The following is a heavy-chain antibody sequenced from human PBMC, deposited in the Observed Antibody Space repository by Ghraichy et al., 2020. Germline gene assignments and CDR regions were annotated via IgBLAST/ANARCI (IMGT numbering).Heavy chain of an antibody. CDR3: ASIAGYGAYTRLPHPDF. D-gene: IGHD4-17*01. CDR1: GFIFSSYL. V-gene: IGHV3-7*03. Sequence: LSLTCAASGFIFSSYLMTWVRQAPGKGLEWVANIKQDGSEKYYVDSVKGRFTISRDNADNSLYLQMNSLTAEDTALYYCASIAGYGAYTRLPHPDFWVLGTLVTGS. CDR2: IKQDGSEK. J-gene: IGHJ4*02.